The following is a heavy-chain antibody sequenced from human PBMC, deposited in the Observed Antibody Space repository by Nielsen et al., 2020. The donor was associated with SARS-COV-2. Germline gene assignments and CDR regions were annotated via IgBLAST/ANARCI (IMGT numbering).Heavy chain of an antibody. CDR3: ARQREYYYDSSGYYPDPLFDY. V-gene: IGHV5-51*01. D-gene: IGHD3-22*01. Sequence: GGSLRLSCKGSGYSFTSYWISWVRQMPGKGLEWMGIIYPGDSDTRYSPSFQGQVTISADKSISTAYLQWSSLKASDTAMYYCARQREYYYDSSGYYPDPLFDYWGQGTLVTVSS. CDR1: GYSFTSYW. CDR2: IYPGDSDT. J-gene: IGHJ4*02.